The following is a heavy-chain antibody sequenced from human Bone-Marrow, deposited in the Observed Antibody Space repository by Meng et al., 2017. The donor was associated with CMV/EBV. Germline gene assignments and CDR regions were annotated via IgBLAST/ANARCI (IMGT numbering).Heavy chain of an antibody. J-gene: IGHJ6*02. CDR2: IYYSGST. CDR1: GDSVSSTSHY. Sequence: GSLRLSCTVSGDSVSSTSHYRTWIRQPPGKGLEWIGYIYYSGSTNYNPSLKSRVTISVDMSRNQFSLKLSSVTAADTAVYYCARDSGCGGDCTTAVYGMDVWGQGTTVTVSS. CDR3: ARDSGCGGDCTTAVYGMDV. D-gene: IGHD2-21*01. V-gene: IGHV4-61*01.